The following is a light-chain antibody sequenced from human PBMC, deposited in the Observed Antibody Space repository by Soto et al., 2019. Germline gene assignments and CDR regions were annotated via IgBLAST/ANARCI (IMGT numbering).Light chain of an antibody. J-gene: IGLJ2*01. CDR3: ETWDSNIVV. Sequence: QPVLTQSSPASASLGSSVKLTCTLSSGHSSYIIAWHQQQPGKAPRYLMKLEGSGSYNKGSGVPDRFSGSSSGADRYLTISNLQFEDEADYYCETWDSNIVVFGGGTKLTVL. CDR2: LEGSGSY. V-gene: IGLV4-60*02. CDR1: SGHSSYI.